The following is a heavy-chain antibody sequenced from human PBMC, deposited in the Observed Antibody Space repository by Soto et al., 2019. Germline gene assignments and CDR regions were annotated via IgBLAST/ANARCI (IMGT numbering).Heavy chain of an antibody. J-gene: IGHJ4*02. CDR2: ISGGGTT. CDR3: AKDAVIRGINYFDY. D-gene: IGHD3-10*01. Sequence: GGSLRLSCAASGFTFSTYAMSWVRRAPGKGLEWVSGISGGGTTYYADSVRGSFTNSRDNSKNTLYLEMNTLRADDTALYYCAKDAVIRGINYFDYWGQGILVTVSS. V-gene: IGHV3-23*01. CDR1: GFTFSTYA.